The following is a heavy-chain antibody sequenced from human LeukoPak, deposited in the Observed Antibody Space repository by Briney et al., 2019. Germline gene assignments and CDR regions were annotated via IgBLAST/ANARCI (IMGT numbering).Heavy chain of an antibody. CDR3: ARGRPVRYFDWLLTRFDY. Sequence: SETLSLTCAVYGGSFSGYYWSGIRQPRGKGLEWIGEINHSGITNYNPSLKSRDTISVDTSKKKCSLKMSFVTAAETAVYYCARGRPVRYFDWLLTRFDYWGQGTLVTVSS. D-gene: IGHD3-9*01. CDR2: INHSGIT. CDR1: GGSFSGYY. V-gene: IGHV4-34*01. J-gene: IGHJ4*02.